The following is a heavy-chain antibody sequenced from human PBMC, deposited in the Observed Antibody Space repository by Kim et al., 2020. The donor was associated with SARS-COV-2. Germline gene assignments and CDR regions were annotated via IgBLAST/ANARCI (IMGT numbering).Heavy chain of an antibody. CDR3: AKDGSSSSGPFDY. V-gene: IGHV3-43*01. J-gene: IGHJ4*02. D-gene: IGHD6-6*01. Sequence: YADSVKGRFTISRDNSDNSLYLQMTSLRTEETALYYCAKDGSSSSGPFDYWGQRTLVTVSS.